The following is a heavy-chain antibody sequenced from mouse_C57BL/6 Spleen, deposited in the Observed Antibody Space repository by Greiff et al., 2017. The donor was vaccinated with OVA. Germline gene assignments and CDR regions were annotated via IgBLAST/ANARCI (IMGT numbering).Heavy chain of an antibody. D-gene: IGHD2-5*01. CDR2: IDPSDSET. CDR1: GYTFTSYW. J-gene: IGHJ2*01. V-gene: IGHV1-52*01. Sequence: VQLQQPGAELVRPGSSVKLSCKASGYTFTSYWMHWVKQRPIQGLEWIGNIDPSDSETHYNQKFKDKATLTVDKSSSTAYMQLSSLTSEDSAVYYCARIGIYYSNFDYWGQGTTLTVSS. CDR3: ARIGIYYSNFDY.